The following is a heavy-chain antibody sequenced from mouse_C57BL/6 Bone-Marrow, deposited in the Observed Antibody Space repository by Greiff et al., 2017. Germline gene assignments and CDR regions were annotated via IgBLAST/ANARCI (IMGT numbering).Heavy chain of an antibody. CDR3: AWITTVVSHGWYFDV. V-gene: IGHV5-17*01. D-gene: IGHD1-1*01. J-gene: IGHJ1*03. CDR1: GFTFSDYG. CDR2: ISSGSSTI. Sequence: EVKLMESGGGLVKPGGSLKLSCAASGFTFSDYGMHWVRQAPEKGLEWVAYISSGSSTIYYADTVKGRFTISRDNAKNTLFLQMTSLRSEDTAMYYCAWITTVVSHGWYFDVWGTGTTVTVSS.